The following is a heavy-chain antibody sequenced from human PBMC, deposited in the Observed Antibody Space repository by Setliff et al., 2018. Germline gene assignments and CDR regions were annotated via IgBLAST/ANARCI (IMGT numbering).Heavy chain of an antibody. CDR2: ITGNGGST. D-gene: IGHD2-2*01. CDR1: GFTFSSYA. J-gene: IGHJ4*02. V-gene: IGHV3-23*01. CDR3: AKGNLGYCSTWYERKPFDC. Sequence: PGGSLRLSCATSGFTFSSYAMSWVRQAPGKGLEWVSAITGNGGSTYYADSVKGRFTISRDNSKNSLYLEMYSLRAEDTAVYYCAKGNLGYCSTWYERKPFDCWGQGTLVTVSS.